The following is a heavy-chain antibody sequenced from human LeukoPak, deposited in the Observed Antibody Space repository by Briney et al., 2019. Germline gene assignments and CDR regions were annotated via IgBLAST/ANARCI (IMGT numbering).Heavy chain of an antibody. CDR3: VQDSYAISSSGSTFAS. CDR2: ITSNSGYV. V-gene: IGHV3-9*03. Sequence: GGSQRLSCTVSGFIFEDYAMHWVRQVPGKGLEWVSSITSNSGYVAYADSVKGRFSISRDNAKNSLYSQMNSLRTEDMAVYYCVQDSYAISSSGSTFASWGQGTLVTVSS. D-gene: IGHD2-2*01. J-gene: IGHJ4*02. CDR1: GFIFEDYA.